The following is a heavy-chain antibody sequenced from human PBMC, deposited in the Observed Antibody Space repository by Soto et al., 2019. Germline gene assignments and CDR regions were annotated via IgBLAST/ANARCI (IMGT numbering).Heavy chain of an antibody. Sequence: SVKVSCKASGGTFSSYAISWVRQAPGQGLEWMGGITPIFGTAIYAQKFQGRVTITADESTTTAYMELSSLRSEDTAMYYCASTVVTPYGDYHGMDVWGQGTTVTVSS. V-gene: IGHV1-69*13. CDR3: ASTVVTPYGDYHGMDV. CDR2: ITPIFGTA. D-gene: IGHD4-17*01. J-gene: IGHJ6*02. CDR1: GGTFSSYA.